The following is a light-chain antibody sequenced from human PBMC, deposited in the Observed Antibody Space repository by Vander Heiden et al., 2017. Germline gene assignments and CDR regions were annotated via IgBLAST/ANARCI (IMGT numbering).Light chain of an antibody. J-gene: IGKJ1*01. V-gene: IGKV3-20*01. CDR1: QSVSSSY. Sequence: EIVLTQLPGTLSLSPGERATLSCRASQSVSSSYLAWYQQKPGQAPGLLIYGASSRATGIPDRFSGSGSGTDFTLTISRLEPEDFAVYYCQQDGSSPWTFGQGTKVEIK. CDR3: QQDGSSPWT. CDR2: GAS.